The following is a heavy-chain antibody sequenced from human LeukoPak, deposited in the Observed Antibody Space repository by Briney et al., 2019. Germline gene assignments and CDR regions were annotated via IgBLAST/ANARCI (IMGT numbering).Heavy chain of an antibody. D-gene: IGHD3-22*01. CDR3: AKCVSSGYYFEFDY. CDR1: GFTFSSYA. V-gene: IGHV3-23*01. CDR2: ISGSGGST. J-gene: IGHJ4*02. Sequence: GGSLRLSCAASGFTFSSYAMSWVRQAPGKGLEWVSAISGSGGSTYYADSVKGRFTISRDNSKNTPYLQMNSLRAEDTAVYYCAKCVSSGYYFEFDYWGQGTLVTVSS.